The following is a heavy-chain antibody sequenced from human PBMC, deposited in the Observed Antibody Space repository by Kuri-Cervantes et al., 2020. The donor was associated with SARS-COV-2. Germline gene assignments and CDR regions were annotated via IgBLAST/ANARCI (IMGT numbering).Heavy chain of an antibody. J-gene: IGHJ4*02. V-gene: IGHV5-51*01. CDR1: GYNFTNSW. Sequence: GESLKISCKGSGYNFTNSWIGWVRQKPGKGLEWMGIIYPDDSDTRYSPSFQGQVTISADKSISTAYLQWSSLKASDTAMYYCARHSSGWYGIDYWGQGTLVTVSS. CDR2: IYPDDSDT. CDR3: ARHSSGWYGIDY. D-gene: IGHD6-19*01.